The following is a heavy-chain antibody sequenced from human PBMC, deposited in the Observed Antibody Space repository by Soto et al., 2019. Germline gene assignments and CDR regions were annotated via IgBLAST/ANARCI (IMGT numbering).Heavy chain of an antibody. Sequence: GGSLRLSCAASGFTVSSNYMSWVRQAPGKGLEWVSVIYSGGSTYYADSVKGRFTISRDNSKNTLYLQMNGLRAEDTAVYYCARARGGYDNYDYWGQGTLVTVSS. V-gene: IGHV3-66*01. D-gene: IGHD5-12*01. J-gene: IGHJ4*02. CDR2: IYSGGST. CDR3: ARARGGYDNYDY. CDR1: GFTVSSNY.